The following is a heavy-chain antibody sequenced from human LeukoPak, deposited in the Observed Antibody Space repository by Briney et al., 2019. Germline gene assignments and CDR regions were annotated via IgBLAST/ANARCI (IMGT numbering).Heavy chain of an antibody. J-gene: IGHJ4*02. CDR1: GGSLSNSY. CDR2: ISYSGIT. D-gene: IGHD3-10*01. CDR3: ARLLLDYSNDDGNFGGPHLPD. Sequence: SETLSLTCTVSGGSLSNSYWTCLRQPPGKTLEWIGYISYSGITNRNPSLKSRLSFSLDSSKNQISLTLTSVTAADTAVYFCARLLLDYSNDDGNFGGPHLPDWGQGTLVTVSS. V-gene: IGHV4-59*08.